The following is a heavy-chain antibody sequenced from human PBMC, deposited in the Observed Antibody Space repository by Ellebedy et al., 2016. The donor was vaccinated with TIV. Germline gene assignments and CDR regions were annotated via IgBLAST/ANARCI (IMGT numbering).Heavy chain of an antibody. D-gene: IGHD2-2*01. V-gene: IGHV4-34*01. CDR2: INHSGST. CDR3: ARGGGYCYSTSCYDDY. J-gene: IGHJ4*02. Sequence: GSLRLXXAVYGGSFSGYYWGWIRQSPGKGLEWIGEINHSGSTNYNPSLKSRVTISVDTSKNQFSLKLSSVTAADTAVYYCARGGGYCYSTSCYDDYWGQGTLVTVSS. CDR1: GGSFSGYY.